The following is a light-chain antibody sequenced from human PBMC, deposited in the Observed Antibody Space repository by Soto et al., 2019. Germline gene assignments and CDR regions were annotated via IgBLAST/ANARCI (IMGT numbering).Light chain of an antibody. CDR2: AAS. CDR3: QQRYRAPYT. Sequence: IQLTQSPSSLSTSVGDSVTITCRASQSISNFLNWYQHKPGKAPDLLIYAASTLFSGVPSRFRGSGSGTDFTLTVTSLQPEDFATYYCQQRYRAPYTFGQGTKVDIK. V-gene: IGKV1-39*01. J-gene: IGKJ2*01. CDR1: QSISNF.